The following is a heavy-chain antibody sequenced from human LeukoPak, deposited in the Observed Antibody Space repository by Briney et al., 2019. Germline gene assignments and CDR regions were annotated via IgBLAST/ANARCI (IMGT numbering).Heavy chain of an antibody. D-gene: IGHD3-22*01. V-gene: IGHV4-39*07. CDR1: GGSISSSSYY. CDR2: INHSGST. J-gene: IGHJ4*02. Sequence: SETLSLTCTVSGGSISSSSYYWGWIRQPPGKGLEWIGEINHSGSTNYNPSLKSRVTISVDTSKNQFSLKLSSVTAADTAVYYCARVGDYYYGGYWGQGTLVTVSS. CDR3: ARVGDYYYGGY.